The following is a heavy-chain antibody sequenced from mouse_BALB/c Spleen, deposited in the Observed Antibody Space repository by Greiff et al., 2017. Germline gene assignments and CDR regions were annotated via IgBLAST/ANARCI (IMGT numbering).Heavy chain of an antibody. CDR3: ARWDPSYAMDY. CDR1: GYTFSSYW. D-gene: IGHD4-1*01. CDR2: IAPGSGSN. J-gene: IGHJ4*01. Sequence: ELMKPGASVKISCKATGYTFSSYWINWIKQRPGQGLEWIGRIAPGSGSNYYNEMFKGKATLTVDTSSSTAYIQLSSLSSEDSAVYFCARWDPSYAMDYWGQGTSVTVSS. V-gene: IGHV1S41*01.